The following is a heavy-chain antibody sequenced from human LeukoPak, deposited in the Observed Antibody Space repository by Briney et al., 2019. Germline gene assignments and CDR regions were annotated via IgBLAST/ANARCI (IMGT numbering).Heavy chain of an antibody. V-gene: IGHV3-53*01. CDR3: ARPIRDFYYYYYMDV. Sequence: GGSLRLSCAASGFTVSSNYMSWVRQARGKGLECVSDIYSGGSTYYADSVKGRFTISRDNSKNTLYLQMNSLRAEDTAVYYCARPIRDFYYYYYMDVWGKGTTVTVSS. D-gene: IGHD3-10*01. CDR1: GFTVSSNY. J-gene: IGHJ6*03. CDR2: IYSGGST.